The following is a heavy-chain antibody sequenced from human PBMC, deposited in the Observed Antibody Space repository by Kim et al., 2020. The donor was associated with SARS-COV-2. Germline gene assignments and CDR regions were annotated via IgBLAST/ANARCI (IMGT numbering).Heavy chain of an antibody. V-gene: IGHV5-51*01. D-gene: IGHD3-10*01. J-gene: IGHJ2*01. CDR2: IYPGDSDT. CDR1: GYSFTSYW. CDR3: ARRDRFGSGSYLYWYFDL. Sequence: GESLKISCKGSGYSFTSYWIGWVRQMPGKGLEWMGIIYPGDSDTRYSPSFQGQVTISADKSISTAYLQWSSLKASDTAMYYCARRDRFGSGSYLYWYFDLWGRGTLVTVSS.